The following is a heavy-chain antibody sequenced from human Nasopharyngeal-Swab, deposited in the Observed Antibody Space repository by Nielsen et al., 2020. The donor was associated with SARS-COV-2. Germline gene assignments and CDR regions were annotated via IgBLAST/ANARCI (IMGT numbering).Heavy chain of an antibody. CDR3: ARFLDKVDYTYGMDV. CDR2: ISSSSSYI. D-gene: IGHD4-11*01. V-gene: IGHV3-21*01. J-gene: IGHJ6*02. Sequence: VRQATGKGLEWVSSISSSSSYIYYADSVKGRFTISRDNAKNSLYLQMNSLRAEDTAVYYCARFLDKVDYTYGMDVWGQGTTVTVSS.